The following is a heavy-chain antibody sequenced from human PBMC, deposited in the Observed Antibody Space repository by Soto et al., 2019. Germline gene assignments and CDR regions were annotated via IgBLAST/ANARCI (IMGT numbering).Heavy chain of an antibody. CDR2: SNHIGST. V-gene: IGHV4-34*01. CDR1: GGSFSGYY. Sequence: QVQLQQWGAGLLKPSEPLSLTCAVYGGSFSGYYWSWIRQPQGKGRGWIGESNHIGSTNYNPSLRSRVTISVDTSKNQFSLTLSSVTAADTAVYYCASSGWGYSYGGDYYFDYWGQGTLVTVSS. D-gene: IGHD5-18*01. J-gene: IGHJ4*02. CDR3: ASSGWGYSYGGDYYFDY.